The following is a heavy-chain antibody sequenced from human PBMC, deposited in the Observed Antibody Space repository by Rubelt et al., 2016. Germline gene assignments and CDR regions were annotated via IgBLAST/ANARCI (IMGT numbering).Heavy chain of an antibody. Sequence: EVQLVESGGGLVQPGRSLRLSCAASGFTFSKYSMNWVRQAPGKGLEWVSAITGDATGTSYTNSAKGRFTISRDNSKNTLYLPMSSLSADDTAVYYCAKSPDYYFYGMDVWGQGTTVTVSS. J-gene: IGHJ6*02. CDR2: ITGDATGT. CDR1: GFTFSKYS. V-gene: IGHV3-23*04. CDR3: AKSPDYYFYGMDV.